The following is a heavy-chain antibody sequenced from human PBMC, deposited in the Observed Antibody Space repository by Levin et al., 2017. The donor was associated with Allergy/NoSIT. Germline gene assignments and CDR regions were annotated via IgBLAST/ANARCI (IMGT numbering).Heavy chain of an antibody. V-gene: IGHV7-4-1*02. CDR1: GYTFTSYA. CDR3: ATEPEYYDLWSGLNY. D-gene: IGHD3-3*01. CDR2: INTNTGNP. J-gene: IGHJ4*02. Sequence: GESLKISCKASGYTFTSYAMNWVRQAPGQGLEWMGWINTNTGNPTYAQGFTGRFVFSLDTSVSTAYLQISSLKAEDTAVYYCATEPEYYDLWSGLNYWGQGTLVTVSS.